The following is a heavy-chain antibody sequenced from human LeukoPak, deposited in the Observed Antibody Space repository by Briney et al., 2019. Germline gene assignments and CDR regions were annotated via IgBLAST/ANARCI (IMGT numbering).Heavy chain of an antibody. CDR2: IIPIFGTA. Sequence: EASVKVSCKASGGTFSSYAISWVRQAPGQGLEWMGGIIPIFGTANYAQKLQGRVTITADKSTSTAYMELSSLRSEDTAVYYCARSREPPYDILTGYIVWGQGTLVTVSS. D-gene: IGHD3-9*01. J-gene: IGHJ4*02. V-gene: IGHV1-69*06. CDR1: GGTFSSYA. CDR3: ARSREPPYDILTGYIV.